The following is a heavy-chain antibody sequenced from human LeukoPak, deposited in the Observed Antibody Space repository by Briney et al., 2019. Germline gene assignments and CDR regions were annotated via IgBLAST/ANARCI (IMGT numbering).Heavy chain of an antibody. Sequence: PGRSLRLSCAASGFTFSSYGMHWVRRAPGKGLEWVAVISYDGSNKYYADSVKGRFTISRDNSKNTLYLQMNSLRAEDTAVYYCAKDHGDILTGYYDYWGQGTLVTVSS. CDR1: GFTFSSYG. CDR3: AKDHGDILTGYYDY. D-gene: IGHD3-9*01. CDR2: ISYDGSNK. V-gene: IGHV3-30*18. J-gene: IGHJ4*02.